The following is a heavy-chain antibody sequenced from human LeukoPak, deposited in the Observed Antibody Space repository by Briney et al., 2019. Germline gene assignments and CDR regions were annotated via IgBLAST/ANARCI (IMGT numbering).Heavy chain of an antibody. J-gene: IGHJ4*02. Sequence: PSETLSLTCAVYGGSFSGYYWSWIRQPPGKGLEWIGEINHSGSTNYNPSLKSRVTISVDTSKNQFSLKLSSVTAADTAVYYCARVAGSWYFHYYFDYWGQGTLVTVSS. D-gene: IGHD6-13*01. CDR2: INHSGST. CDR1: GGSFSGYY. CDR3: ARVAGSWYFHYYFDY. V-gene: IGHV4-34*01.